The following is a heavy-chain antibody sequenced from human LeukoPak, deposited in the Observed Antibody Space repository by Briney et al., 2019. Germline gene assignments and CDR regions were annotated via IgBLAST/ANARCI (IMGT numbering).Heavy chain of an antibody. Sequence: PGGSLRLSCAASGFTFSSYGTHRVRQAPGKGLEWVAIIWYDGSTKYNADSVKGRFTISRDNSKNTLYLQMNNLRDEDTAVYYCARDSCSSTSCPGHGAFDIWGQGTMVTVSS. J-gene: IGHJ3*02. D-gene: IGHD2-2*01. CDR1: GFTFSSYG. V-gene: IGHV3-33*01. CDR2: IWYDGSTK. CDR3: ARDSCSSTSCPGHGAFDI.